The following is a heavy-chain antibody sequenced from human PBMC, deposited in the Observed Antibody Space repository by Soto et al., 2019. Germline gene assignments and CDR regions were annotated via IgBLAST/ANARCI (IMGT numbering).Heavy chain of an antibody. CDR1: GYTFSDYY. V-gene: IGHV1-2*04. CDR2: IDADSGDT. Sequence: QVQLVQSGAEAKKPGASLKVSCKASGYTFSDYYIHWVRQAPGQGLEWMGWIDADSGDTKYAQKLQGWVTMTRDTSSNTAAMERSRLRSDDTAVYYCASTPTIGRAGVYGMDVWGQGTTVTVSS. CDR3: ASTPTIGRAGVYGMDV. J-gene: IGHJ6*02. D-gene: IGHD1-26*01.